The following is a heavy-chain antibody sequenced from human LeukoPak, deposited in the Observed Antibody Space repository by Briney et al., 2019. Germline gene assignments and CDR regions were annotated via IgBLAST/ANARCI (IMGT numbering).Heavy chain of an antibody. D-gene: IGHD5-18*01. Sequence: ASVKVSCTASGYTFTGYYMHWVRQAPGQGLEWMGCINPNSGGTNYAQKFQGRVTITRNTSISTAYMELSSLRSEDTAVYYCARALSAMVTSTNWFDPWGQGTLVTVSS. CDR2: INPNSGGT. CDR1: GYTFTGYY. J-gene: IGHJ5*02. V-gene: IGHV1-2*02. CDR3: ARALSAMVTSTNWFDP.